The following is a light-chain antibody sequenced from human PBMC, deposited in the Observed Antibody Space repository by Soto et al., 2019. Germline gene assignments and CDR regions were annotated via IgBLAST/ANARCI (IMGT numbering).Light chain of an antibody. CDR3: HPYNRYPSIP. J-gene: IGKJ5*01. Sequence: DLQMTQSPSTLSGSVGDRVPSTCRASQTISSWLAWYQQKPGKAPKLLIYKASTLKSGVPSRFSGSGSGTELSLNISSLQLEDFANYLWHPYNRYPSIPFRQGTRLEIK. CDR1: QTISSW. V-gene: IGKV1-5*03. CDR2: KAS.